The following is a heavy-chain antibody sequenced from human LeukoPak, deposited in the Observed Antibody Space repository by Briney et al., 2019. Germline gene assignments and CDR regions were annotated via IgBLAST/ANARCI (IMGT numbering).Heavy chain of an antibody. V-gene: IGHV1-8*01. Sequence: GASVKVSCKASGYTFTSYDINWVRQATGQGLEWMGWMNPNSGNTGYAQKFQGRVTMTRNTSISTAYMELSSLRSEDTAVYYCARGLKAAAGPPFFVYWGQGTPVTVSS. CDR3: ARGLKAAAGPPFFVY. J-gene: IGHJ4*02. CDR2: MNPNSGNT. CDR1: GYTFTSYD. D-gene: IGHD6-13*01.